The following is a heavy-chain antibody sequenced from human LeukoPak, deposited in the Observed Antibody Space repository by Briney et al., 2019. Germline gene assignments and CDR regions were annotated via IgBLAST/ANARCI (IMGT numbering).Heavy chain of an antibody. J-gene: IGHJ4*02. CDR3: ARDVHGSSKWLVRLRYFDY. D-gene: IGHD6-19*01. V-gene: IGHV3-21*01. CDR1: GFTFSSYS. Sequence: GGSLRLSCAASGFTFSSYSMNWVRQAPGKGLEWVSSISSSSSYIYYADSVKGRFTISRDNAKNSLYLQMNSLRAEDTAVYYCARDVHGSSKWLVRLRYFDYRGQGTLVTVSS. CDR2: ISSSSSYI.